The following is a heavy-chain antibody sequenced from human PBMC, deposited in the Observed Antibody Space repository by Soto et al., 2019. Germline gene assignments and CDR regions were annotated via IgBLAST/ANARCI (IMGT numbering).Heavy chain of an antibody. J-gene: IGHJ3*02. CDR3: ARDHTVTTGAFDI. Sequence: QVQLQESSPGLLKPSQTLSLTCNVSGDSINNGEYYWSWFRQPPGKGLEWIGYIYYNEVTYYNPSLKRRPTISLETSKNQFSLQLTSVTAADTAVYYCARDHTVTTGAFDIWGPGTMVTVSS. V-gene: IGHV4-30-4*01. D-gene: IGHD4-17*01. CDR2: IYYNEVT. CDR1: GDSINNGEYY.